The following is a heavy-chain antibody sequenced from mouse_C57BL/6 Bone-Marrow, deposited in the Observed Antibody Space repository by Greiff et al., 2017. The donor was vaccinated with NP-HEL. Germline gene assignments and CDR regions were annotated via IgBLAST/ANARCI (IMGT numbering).Heavy chain of an antibody. Sequence: VQLKESGPELVKPGASVKMSCKASGYTFIDYNMHWVKQSHGKSLEWIGYINPNNGGTSYNQKFKGKATLTVNKSSSTAYMELRSLTSEDSAVYYCAPIYYYGSGAYWGQGTLVTVSA. CDR2: INPNNGGT. J-gene: IGHJ3*01. V-gene: IGHV1-22*01. CDR1: GYTFIDYN. D-gene: IGHD1-1*01. CDR3: APIYYYGSGAY.